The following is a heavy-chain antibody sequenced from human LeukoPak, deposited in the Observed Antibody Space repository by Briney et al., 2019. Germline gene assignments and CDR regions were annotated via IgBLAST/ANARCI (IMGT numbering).Heavy chain of an antibody. J-gene: IGHJ4*02. Sequence: PGGSLRLSCAASGFTFSSYWMSWVRQAPGKGLEWVANIKQDGSEKYYVDSVKGRFTISRDNAKNSLYLQMNSLRAEDTAVYYCARDLLLLNSNPLYSGSYVGYWGQGTLVTVSS. CDR3: ARDLLLLNSNPLYSGSYVGY. CDR1: GFTFSSYW. V-gene: IGHV3-7*01. D-gene: IGHD1-26*01. CDR2: IKQDGSEK.